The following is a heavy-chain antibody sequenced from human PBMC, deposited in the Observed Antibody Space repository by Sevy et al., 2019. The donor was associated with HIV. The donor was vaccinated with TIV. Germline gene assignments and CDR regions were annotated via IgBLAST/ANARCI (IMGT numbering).Heavy chain of an antibody. CDR1: GYTFTSYG. D-gene: IGHD3-22*01. Sequence: ASVKVSCKASGYTFTSYGINWVRQAPGQGLEWMGWMSAYSGNTNYAQNLQGRVTMTTDTFTSTAYMELRSLTSDDTAVYYCARDQYDSSGYYYSYYGMDVWGQGTTVTVSS. CDR3: ARDQYDSSGYYYSYYGMDV. V-gene: IGHV1-18*01. CDR2: MSAYSGNT. J-gene: IGHJ6*02.